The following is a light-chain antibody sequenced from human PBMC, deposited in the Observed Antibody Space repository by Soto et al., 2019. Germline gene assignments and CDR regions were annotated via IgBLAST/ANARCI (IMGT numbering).Light chain of an antibody. CDR2: GAS. CDR1: QSVSSSY. Sequence: EIVLTQSPGTLSLSPGERATLSCRASQSVSSSYLAWYQQKPGQAPRLLIYGASSRATGIPDRFSGSGSGTDFTLTISRLEPEDFTVFYCQQYGTSPITFGQGTRLEIK. J-gene: IGKJ5*01. V-gene: IGKV3-20*01. CDR3: QQYGTSPIT.